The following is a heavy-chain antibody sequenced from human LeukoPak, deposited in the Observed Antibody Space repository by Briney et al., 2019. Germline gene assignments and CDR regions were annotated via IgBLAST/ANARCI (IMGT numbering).Heavy chain of an antibody. V-gene: IGHV3-21*01. CDR3: ARSDVGDAFDI. CDR1: GFTVSSNY. CDR2: ISSSSSYI. Sequence: GGSLRLSCAASGFTVSSNYMSWVRQAPGRGLEWVSSISSSSSYIYYADSVKGRFTISRDNAKNSLYLQMNSLRAEDTAVYYCARSDVGDAFDIWGQGTMVTVSS. J-gene: IGHJ3*02.